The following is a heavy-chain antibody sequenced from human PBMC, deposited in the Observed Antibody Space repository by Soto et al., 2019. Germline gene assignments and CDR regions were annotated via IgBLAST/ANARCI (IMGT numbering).Heavy chain of an antibody. CDR2: IYPGDLET. J-gene: IGHJ4*02. D-gene: IGHD6-13*01. Sequence: PGESLKISCQSSGYTFSNFWIGWVRQLPGKGLEWMGIIYPGDLETRYSPSFHGKVTIPADRSINTAYLQWNSLEASDTAGYFCARSPRSSPYFDYWGQGALVTVSS. CDR3: ARSPRSSPYFDY. V-gene: IGHV5-51*01. CDR1: GYTFSNFW.